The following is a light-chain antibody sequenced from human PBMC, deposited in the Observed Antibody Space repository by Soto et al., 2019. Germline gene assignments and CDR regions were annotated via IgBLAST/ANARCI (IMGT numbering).Light chain of an antibody. CDR3: AAWDDSLNGWV. Sequence: QSVLTQPPSASGTPGQRVTISCSGSSSNIGSKTVIWYQQLPGAAPKLLIYSNNPRPSGVPDRFSVSKSGTSASLAISGLQSEDEADYYCAAWDDSLNGWVFGGGTKLTVL. CDR1: SSNIGSKT. J-gene: IGLJ3*02. CDR2: SNN. V-gene: IGLV1-44*01.